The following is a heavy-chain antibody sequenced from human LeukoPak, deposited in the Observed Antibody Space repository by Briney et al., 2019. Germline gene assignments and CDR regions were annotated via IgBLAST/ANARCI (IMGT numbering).Heavy chain of an antibody. CDR3: GKEGGA. CDR2: IGGRGGST. Sequence: GGSLRLSCAASGFRFSDFTMTWVRQAPGKGPEWVSAIGGRGGSTYYADSLGGRFTISRDNSKGMLYLQMNSLKVEDTATYYCGKEGGAWGQGTKVTVSS. V-gene: IGHV3-23*01. J-gene: IGHJ5*02. CDR1: GFRFSDFT. D-gene: IGHD3-16*01.